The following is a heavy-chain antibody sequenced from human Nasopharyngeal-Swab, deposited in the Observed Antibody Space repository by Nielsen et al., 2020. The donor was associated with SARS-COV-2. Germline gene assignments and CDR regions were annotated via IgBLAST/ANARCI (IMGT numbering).Heavy chain of an antibody. J-gene: IGHJ6*02. Sequence: ASVKVSCKASGYTFTSYGISWVRQAPGQGLVWMGWISAYNGNTNYAQKLQGRVTMTTDTSTSTAYMELRSLRSDDTAVYYCARDPYSSTSCYECYYYGMDVWGQGTTVTVSS. CDR1: GYTFTSYG. CDR2: ISAYNGNT. D-gene: IGHD2-2*01. V-gene: IGHV1-18*04. CDR3: ARDPYSSTSCYECYYYGMDV.